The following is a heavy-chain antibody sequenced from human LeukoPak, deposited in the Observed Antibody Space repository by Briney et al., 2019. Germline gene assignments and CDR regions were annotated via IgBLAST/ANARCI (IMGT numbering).Heavy chain of an antibody. Sequence: ASVRVSFKASGYSFSDYYMQWLRQAPGQGFEWMGWINPNSGGTNYAQKFQGRVTMTRGTSINTAYMDLRRLTSDDTAVYYCAREGALVVASAGDYWGQGTLVTVSS. J-gene: IGHJ4*02. CDR1: GYSFSDYY. D-gene: IGHD3-22*01. CDR2: INPNSGGT. CDR3: AREGALVVASAGDY. V-gene: IGHV1-2*02.